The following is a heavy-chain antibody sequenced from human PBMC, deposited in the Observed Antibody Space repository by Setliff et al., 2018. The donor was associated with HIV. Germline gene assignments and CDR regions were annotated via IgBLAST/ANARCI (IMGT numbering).Heavy chain of an antibody. Sequence: PSETLSLTCTVSCGSISSYYWSWIRQPPGKGLEWIGYIYYSGSTNYNPSLKSRVTISVDTSKNQFSLKLSSVTAADTAVYYCARHGFNMLMGMDVFDIWGQGTMVTVS. V-gene: IGHV4-59*08. J-gene: IGHJ3*02. CDR3: ARHGFNMLMGMDVFDI. CDR2: IYYSGST. CDR1: CGSISSYY. D-gene: IGHD3-10*02.